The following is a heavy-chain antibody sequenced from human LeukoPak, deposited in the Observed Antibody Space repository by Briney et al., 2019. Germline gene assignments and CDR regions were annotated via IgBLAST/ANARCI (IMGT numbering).Heavy chain of an antibody. Sequence: PGRSLRLSCAASGFTFSSYGMHWVRQAPGKGLEWVAVIWYDGSNKYYADSVKGRFTISRDSSKNTLYLQMNSLRAEDTAVYYCARDRDDIVVVPAAIPGGGMDVWGKGTTVTVSS. J-gene: IGHJ6*04. CDR3: ARDRDDIVVVPAAIPGGGMDV. V-gene: IGHV3-33*01. CDR1: GFTFSSYG. CDR2: IWYDGSNK. D-gene: IGHD2-2*01.